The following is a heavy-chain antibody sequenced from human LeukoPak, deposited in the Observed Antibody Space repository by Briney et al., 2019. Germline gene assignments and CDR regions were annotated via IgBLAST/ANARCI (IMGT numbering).Heavy chain of an antibody. CDR2: IFYSGSS. D-gene: IGHD4-17*01. Sequence: SETLSLTWTVSGGSISSSIYYWGWIRQPPGKGLEWIASIFYSGSSYYNPSLKSRVTMSVDTSKNQFSLKVNSVTAADTAVYYCARLNYGDFVYAFHVWGQGTMVTVSS. CDR1: GGSISSSIYY. J-gene: IGHJ3*01. V-gene: IGHV4-39*01. CDR3: ARLNYGDFVYAFHV.